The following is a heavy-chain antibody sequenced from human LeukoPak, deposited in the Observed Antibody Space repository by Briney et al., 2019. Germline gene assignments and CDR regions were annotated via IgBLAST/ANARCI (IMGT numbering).Heavy chain of an antibody. Sequence: SETLSLTCTVSGGSISSYYWSWIRQPPGKGLEWIGYIYNSETNYNPSLKSRVTMSVDTSKNLFSLKLSSVTAADTAFYYCTRGLGWLPVNWGQGTLVSVSS. CDR2: IYNSET. CDR3: TRGLGWLPVN. J-gene: IGHJ4*02. D-gene: IGHD6-19*01. CDR1: GGSISSYY. V-gene: IGHV4-59*01.